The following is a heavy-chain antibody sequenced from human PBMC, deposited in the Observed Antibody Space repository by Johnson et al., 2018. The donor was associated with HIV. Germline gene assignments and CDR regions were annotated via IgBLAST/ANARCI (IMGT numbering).Heavy chain of an antibody. CDR1: GFSFSDYY. V-gene: IGHV3-11*04. Sequence: QVQLVESGGGLVKPGGSLRLSCAASGFSFSDYYMNWVRQAPGKGLEWVSYISSSGTNINYADSVKGRFTISRDNSKNTLYLQMNSLRADDTALYYCARAEIAGRIYTAFDIWGQGTVVTVSS. CDR2: ISSSGTNI. D-gene: IGHD6-6*01. J-gene: IGHJ3*02. CDR3: ARAEIAGRIYTAFDI.